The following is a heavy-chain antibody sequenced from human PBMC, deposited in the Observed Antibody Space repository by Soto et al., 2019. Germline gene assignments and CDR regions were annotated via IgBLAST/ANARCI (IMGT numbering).Heavy chain of an antibody. Sequence: SETLSLTCAVSGYSISSGYYWGWIRQPPGKGLEWIGCIYHSGSTYYNPSLKSRVTISVDTSKNQFSLKLSSVTAADTAVYYCARDASQLELIGYYFDYWGEGTLVTVSS. CDR2: IYHSGST. D-gene: IGHD1-7*01. V-gene: IGHV4-38-2*01. CDR3: ARDASQLELIGYYFDY. J-gene: IGHJ4*02. CDR1: GYSISSGYY.